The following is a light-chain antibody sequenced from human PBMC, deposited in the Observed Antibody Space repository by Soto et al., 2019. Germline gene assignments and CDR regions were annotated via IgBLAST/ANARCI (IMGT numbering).Light chain of an antibody. J-gene: IGKJ5*01. CDR3: QQRSN. CDR2: DAS. CDR1: QSVSNNY. Sequence: VLTQSPGTRSLSPGGRSTLSCRASQSVSNNYLAWYQQKPGQAPRLLIYDASNRATGIPARFSGSGSGTDFTLTISSLEPEDFAGYYCQQRSNFGQGTRLEI. V-gene: IGKV3-11*01.